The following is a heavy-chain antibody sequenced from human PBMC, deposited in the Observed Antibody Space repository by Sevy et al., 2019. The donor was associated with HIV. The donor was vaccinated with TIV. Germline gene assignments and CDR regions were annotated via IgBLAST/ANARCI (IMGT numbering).Heavy chain of an antibody. J-gene: IGHJ5*02. CDR3: AREGTKGVGFDP. V-gene: IGHV4-31*03. Sequence: SETLSLTCTVSGGSINSGDYYWSWIRQHPEKGVEWIGYIFHTGSTYYNRSFKSRATISVDTSKNQFSLKLSLMTAADTAVYYCAREGTKGVGFDPWGQGTLVTVSS. D-gene: IGHD2-15*01. CDR1: GGSINSGDYY. CDR2: IFHTGST.